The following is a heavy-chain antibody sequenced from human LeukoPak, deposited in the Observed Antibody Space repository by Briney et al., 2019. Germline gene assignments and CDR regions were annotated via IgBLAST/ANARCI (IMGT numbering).Heavy chain of an antibody. CDR3: AELGITMIGGV. J-gene: IGHJ6*04. V-gene: IGHV3-48*03. CDR2: ISSSGSTI. D-gene: IGHD3-10*02. Sequence: PGGSLRLSCAASGFTFSSYEMNWVRQAPGKGLERVSYISSSGSTIYYADSVKGRFTISRDNAKNPLYLQMNSLRAEDTAVYYCAELGITMIGGVWGKGTTVTISS. CDR1: GFTFSSYE.